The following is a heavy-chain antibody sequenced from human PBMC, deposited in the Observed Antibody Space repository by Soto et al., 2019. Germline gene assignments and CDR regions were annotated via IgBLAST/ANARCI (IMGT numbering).Heavy chain of an antibody. D-gene: IGHD2-15*01. V-gene: IGHV1-69*13. Sequence: VASVKVSCKASGGAFVRDGLSWLRQSPGQGLEWMGGIIPLFATPKYAQKFQGRVTVTVDEDTNTAYMEMRCLRSEDTAVYFCARALGLSYFDSWGQGTLVTVSS. CDR3: ARALGLSYFDS. CDR2: IIPLFATP. CDR1: GGAFVRDG. J-gene: IGHJ4*02.